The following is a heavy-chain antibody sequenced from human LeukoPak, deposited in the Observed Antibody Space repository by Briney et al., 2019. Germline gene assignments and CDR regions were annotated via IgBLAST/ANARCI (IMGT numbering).Heavy chain of an antibody. Sequence: GESLKISCKGSGYSFTSYWIGWVRQMPGKGLEWMGIIYPGDSDTRYSPSFQGQVTISADKSISTANLQWSGLKASDTAIYYCARSREDSSGWGGYYFDYWGQGTLVTVSS. CDR2: IYPGDSDT. CDR1: GYSFTSYW. V-gene: IGHV5-51*01. CDR3: ARSREDSSGWGGYYFDY. D-gene: IGHD6-19*01. J-gene: IGHJ4*02.